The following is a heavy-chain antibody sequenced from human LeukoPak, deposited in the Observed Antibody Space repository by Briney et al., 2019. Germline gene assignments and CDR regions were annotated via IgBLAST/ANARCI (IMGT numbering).Heavy chain of an antibody. D-gene: IGHD3-10*01. Sequence: ASVKVSCKASGYTFTSYGISWVRQAPGQGLEWMGWISAYNGNTNYAQKLQGRVTMTTDTSTSTAYMELRSLRSDDTAVYYCERDLDYRPPGPYYYGSGSSDWGQGTLVTVSS. J-gene: IGHJ4*02. V-gene: IGHV1-18*01. CDR3: ERDLDYRPPGPYYYGSGSSD. CDR1: GYTFTSYG. CDR2: ISAYNGNT.